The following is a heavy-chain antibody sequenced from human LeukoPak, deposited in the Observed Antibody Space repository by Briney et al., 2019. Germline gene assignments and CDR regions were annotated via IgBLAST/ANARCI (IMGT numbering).Heavy chain of an antibody. CDR1: GFTVSDHF. CDR3: VVMIRGVIT. V-gene: IGHV3-72*01. D-gene: IGHD3-10*01. CDR2: TEHKFNSYKT. Sequence: QPGGSLRLFCAASGFTVSDHFMDRVRQAPGKGLESIARTEHKFNSYKTEYAASVKGRFSISRDDSSNSLYLQMNSLKTEDTAVYYCVVMIRGVITLGQGTLVTVSS. J-gene: IGHJ5*02.